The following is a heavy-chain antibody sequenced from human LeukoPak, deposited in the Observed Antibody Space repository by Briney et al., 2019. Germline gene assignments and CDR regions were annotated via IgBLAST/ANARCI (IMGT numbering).Heavy chain of an antibody. D-gene: IGHD5-18*01. V-gene: IGHV4-59*01. CDR1: GGSISSYY. J-gene: IGHJ6*02. CDR3: ARTDTAMAYYYYGMDV. Sequence: SETLSLTWTVSGGSISSYYWSWIRQPPGKGLEWIGYIYYSGSTNYNPSLKSRVTISVDTSKNQFSLKLSSVTAADTAVYYCARTDTAMAYYYYGMDVWGQGTTVTVSS. CDR2: IYYSGST.